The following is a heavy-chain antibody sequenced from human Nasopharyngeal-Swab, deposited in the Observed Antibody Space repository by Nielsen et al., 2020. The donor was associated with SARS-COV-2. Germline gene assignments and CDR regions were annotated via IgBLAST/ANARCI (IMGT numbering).Heavy chain of an antibody. D-gene: IGHD6-6*01. CDR1: GSSISSGYY. Sequence: SQTLSLTCTVSGSSISSGYYWGWIRQPPGKGLEWIGSIYHSGSTYYNPSLKSRVTISVDTSKNQFSLKLSSVTAADTAVYYCARIAAPPWYFDLWGRGTLVTVSS. J-gene: IGHJ2*01. CDR2: IYHSGST. CDR3: ARIAAPPWYFDL. V-gene: IGHV4-38-2*02.